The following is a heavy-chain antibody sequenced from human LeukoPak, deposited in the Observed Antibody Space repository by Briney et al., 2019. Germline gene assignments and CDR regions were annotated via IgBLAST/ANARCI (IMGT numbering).Heavy chain of an antibody. V-gene: IGHV4-30-4*01. CDR2: IYYSGST. CDR3: AGATISTYYFDY. Sequence: PSQTLSLTCTVSGGSITSGDYYWSWIRQPPGKGLEWIGYIYYSGSTYYNPSLKSRVTISVDTSKNQFSLKLSSVTAADTAVYYCAGATISTYYFDYWGQGTLVTVSS. CDR1: GGSITSGDYY. D-gene: IGHD5-12*01. J-gene: IGHJ4*02.